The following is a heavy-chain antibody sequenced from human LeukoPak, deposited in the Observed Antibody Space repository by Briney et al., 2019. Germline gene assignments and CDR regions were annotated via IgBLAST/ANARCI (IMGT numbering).Heavy chain of an antibody. CDR1: GGSISSSNW. V-gene: IGHV4-4*02. CDR2: IYHSGST. CDR3: ARHGANPWFGESLFDP. J-gene: IGHJ5*02. Sequence: SPSETLSLTCAVSGGSISSSNWWSWVRQPPGKGLEWIGEIYHSGSTNYNPSLKSRVTISVDKSKNQFSLKLSSVTAADTAVYYCARHGANPWFGESLFDPWGQGTLVTVSS. D-gene: IGHD3-10*01.